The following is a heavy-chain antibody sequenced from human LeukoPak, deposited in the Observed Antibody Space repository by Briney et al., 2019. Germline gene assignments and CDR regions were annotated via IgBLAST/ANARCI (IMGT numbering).Heavy chain of an antibody. D-gene: IGHD3-16*01. CDR3: ARDSRGGGPDFDY. CDR2: IYYSGTHT. V-gene: IGHV4-59*01. J-gene: IGHJ4*02. Sequence: SETLSLTCTVPGDSITSYWWAWIRQPPGKGLEWIGYIYYSGTHTSYNPSLKSRVTISMDTSRNQFSLKLSSVTAADTAVYYCARDSRGGGPDFDYWGQGTLVTVSS. CDR1: GDSITSYW.